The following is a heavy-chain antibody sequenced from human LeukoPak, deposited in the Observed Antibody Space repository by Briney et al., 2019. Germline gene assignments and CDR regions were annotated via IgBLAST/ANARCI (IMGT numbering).Heavy chain of an antibody. Sequence: PGGSLRLSCAASGFTFSSYAMSWVRQAPGKGLEWVSAISGSGGSTYYADSVKGRFTISGDNSKNTLYLQMNSLRAEDTAVYYCAKDPIRSSGYYYDAFDIWGQGTMVTVSS. CDR1: GFTFSSYA. V-gene: IGHV3-23*01. CDR3: AKDPIRSSGYYYDAFDI. D-gene: IGHD3-22*01. J-gene: IGHJ3*02. CDR2: ISGSGGST.